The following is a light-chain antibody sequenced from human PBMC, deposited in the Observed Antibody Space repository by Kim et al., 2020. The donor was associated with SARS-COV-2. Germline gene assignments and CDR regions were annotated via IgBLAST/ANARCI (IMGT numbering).Light chain of an antibody. V-gene: IGLV1-40*01. J-gene: IGLJ1*01. CDR2: GDS. CDR3: QSYDSSLSGYV. CDR1: SSNIGAGSH. Sequence: QSVLTQPPSVSGAPGQRVTISCTGSSSNIGAGSHVHWYQQLPGTAPKLLIYGDSSRPSGVPDRFSGSKSGTSASLAITGLQAEDEADYYCQSYDSSLSGYVFGTGTRSPS.